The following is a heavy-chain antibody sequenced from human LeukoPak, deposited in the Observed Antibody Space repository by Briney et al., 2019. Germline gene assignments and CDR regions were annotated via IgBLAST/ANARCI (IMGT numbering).Heavy chain of an antibody. CDR3: AGVPFVRIDY. CDR2: IYYSGST. V-gene: IGHV4-59*01. CDR1: GGSISSYY. J-gene: IGHJ4*02. D-gene: IGHD1-1*01. Sequence: SETLSLTCLGSGGSISSYYWSWIRQPPGKGLEWIGYIYYSGSTNYNPSLKSRVTISVDTSKNQFSLKLSSVTAADTAVYYGAGVPFVRIDYWGQGTLVTVSS.